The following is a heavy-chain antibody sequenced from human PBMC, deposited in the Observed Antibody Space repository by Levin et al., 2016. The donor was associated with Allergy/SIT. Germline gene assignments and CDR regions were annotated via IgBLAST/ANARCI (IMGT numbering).Heavy chain of an antibody. Sequence: SETLSLTCAVSGGSISSGGYSWSWIRQPPGKGLEWIGYIYHSGSTYYNPSLKSRVTISVDRSKNQFSLKLSSVTAADTAVYYCARDSNDFWSGYYRYWYFDLWGRGTLVTVSS. CDR1: GGSISSGGYS. CDR3: ARDSNDFWSGYYRYWYFDL. D-gene: IGHD3-3*01. V-gene: IGHV4-30-2*01. J-gene: IGHJ2*01. CDR2: IYHSGST.